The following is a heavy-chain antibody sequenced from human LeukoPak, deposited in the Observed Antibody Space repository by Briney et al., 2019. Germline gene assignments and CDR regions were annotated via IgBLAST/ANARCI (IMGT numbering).Heavy chain of an antibody. CDR2: INPNTGDT. CDR1: GYTFTGYY. D-gene: IGHD4-17*01. Sequence: ASVKVSCKASGYTFTGYYMHWMRQAPGQGLEWMGWINPNTGDTNYAQIFQGRVAMTRDTSISTAYMELSRLKSDDTAMYYCVATTYSDYDGFDYWGQGTLVTVSS. J-gene: IGHJ4*02. V-gene: IGHV1-2*02. CDR3: VATTYSDYDGFDY.